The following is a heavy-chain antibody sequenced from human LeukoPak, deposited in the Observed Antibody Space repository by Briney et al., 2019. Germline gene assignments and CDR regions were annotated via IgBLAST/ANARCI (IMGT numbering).Heavy chain of an antibody. V-gene: IGHV3-11*01. CDR3: ARDALGSYDY. J-gene: IGHJ4*02. D-gene: IGHD3-10*01. CDR2: ISNSGSTL. Sequence: GSLRLSCAASGFAFSDFYMFWIRQAPGKGLEWISYISNSGSTLYYADSVKGRFTISRDNDKNLLYLQMNSLRADDTAVYYYARDALGSYDYWGQGTLVTVSS. CDR1: GFAFSDFY.